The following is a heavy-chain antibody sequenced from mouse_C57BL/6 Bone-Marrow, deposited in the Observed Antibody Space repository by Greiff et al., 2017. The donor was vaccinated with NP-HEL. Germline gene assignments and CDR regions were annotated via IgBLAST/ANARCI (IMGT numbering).Heavy chain of an antibody. D-gene: IGHD2-3*01. J-gene: IGHJ3*01. CDR3: ARTPLDDKWLFAY. CDR2: IYPSVRET. Sequence: VQLQQPGAELVRPGSSVKLSCKASGYTFTSYWMDWVKQRPGQGLEWIGNIYPSVRETHYNQKFKDKATLTVDKSFSTAYMQLSSLTSEDSAVYYCARTPLDDKWLFAYWGQGALVTVSA. V-gene: IGHV1-61*01. CDR1: GYTFTSYW.